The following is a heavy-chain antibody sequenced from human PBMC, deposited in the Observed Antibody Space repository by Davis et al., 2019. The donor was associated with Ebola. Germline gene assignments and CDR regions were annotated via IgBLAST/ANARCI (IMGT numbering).Heavy chain of an antibody. J-gene: IGHJ4*02. Sequence: AASVKVSCKASGGTFSRSAISWVRQAPGQGLEWMGRISPNSGGTNYAQKFQGRVTMTRDTSISTAYMELSRLTSDDTAVYYCARGLYGWYYFDYWGQGTLVTVSS. V-gene: IGHV1-2*06. CDR2: ISPNSGGT. CDR3: ARGLYGWYYFDY. D-gene: IGHD6-19*01. CDR1: GGTFSRSA.